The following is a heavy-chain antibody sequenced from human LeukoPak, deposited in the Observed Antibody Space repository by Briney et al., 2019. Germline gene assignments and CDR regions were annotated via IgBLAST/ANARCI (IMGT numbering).Heavy chain of an antibody. CDR1: GGSISSGGYY. Sequence: SETLSLTCTVSGGSISSGGYYWSWIRQHPGKGLEWIGYIYYSGSTYYNPSLKSRVTISVDTSKNQFSLKLSSVTAADTAVYYCAREAYYDSSGYPDWGQGTLVTVSS. V-gene: IGHV4-31*03. J-gene: IGHJ4*02. CDR2: IYYSGST. D-gene: IGHD3-22*01. CDR3: AREAYYDSSGYPD.